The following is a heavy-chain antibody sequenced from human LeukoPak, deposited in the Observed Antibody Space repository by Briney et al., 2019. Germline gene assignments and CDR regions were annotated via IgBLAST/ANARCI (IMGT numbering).Heavy chain of an antibody. CDR2: ISSSSSYI. CDR1: GGSISSGGYY. D-gene: IGHD6-13*01. V-gene: IGHV3-21*01. Sequence: PSETLSLTCTVSGGSISSGGYYWSWIRQAPGKGLEWVSSISSSSSYIYYADSVKGRFTISRDNAKNSLYLQMNSLRAEDTAVYYCARDRGIAEAGDYWGQGTLVTVSS. CDR3: ARDRGIAEAGDY. J-gene: IGHJ4*02.